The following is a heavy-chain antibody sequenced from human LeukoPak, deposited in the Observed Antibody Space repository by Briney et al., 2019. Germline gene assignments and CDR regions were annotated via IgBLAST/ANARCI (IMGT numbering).Heavy chain of an antibody. J-gene: IGHJ4*02. CDR3: AKVLSVVVAATLLDY. D-gene: IGHD2-15*01. V-gene: IGHV3-30*02. CDR1: GFTFSSYG. CDR2: TRYDGSNK. Sequence: QSGGPLRLSCAASGFTFSSYGMHWVRQAPGKGLEWVAFTRYDGSNKYYADSVKGRFTISRDNSKNTLYLQMNSLRAEDTAVYYCAKVLSVVVAATLLDYWGQGTLVTVSS.